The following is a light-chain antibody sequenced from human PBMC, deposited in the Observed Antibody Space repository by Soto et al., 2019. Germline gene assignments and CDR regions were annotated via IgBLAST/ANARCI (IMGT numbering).Light chain of an antibody. CDR1: QSISSW. V-gene: IGKV1-5*03. CDR3: QQYNSYSQT. Sequence: IQLTQSPSTWSASVGDRVPLTCRASQSISSWLAWYQQKPGKAPKLLIYKASSLESGVPSRFSGSGSGTEFTLTISSLQPDDFATYYCQQYNSYSQTFGQGTKVDIK. J-gene: IGKJ1*01. CDR2: KAS.